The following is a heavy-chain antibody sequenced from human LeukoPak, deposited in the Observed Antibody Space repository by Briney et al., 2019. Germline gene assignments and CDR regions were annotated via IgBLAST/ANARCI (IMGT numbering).Heavy chain of an antibody. CDR3: ARAQDYYDSSGYYFTDAFDI. CDR2: IYYSGST. J-gene: IGHJ3*02. CDR1: GASISSSSYY. D-gene: IGHD3-22*01. Sequence: SSETLSLTCTVSGASISSSSYYWGWIRQPPGKGLEWIGSIYYSGSTYYNPALTSRLTITVDTSKNQFSLKLSSVTAADTAVYYCARAQDYYDSSGYYFTDAFDIWGQGTMVTVSS. V-gene: IGHV4-39*07.